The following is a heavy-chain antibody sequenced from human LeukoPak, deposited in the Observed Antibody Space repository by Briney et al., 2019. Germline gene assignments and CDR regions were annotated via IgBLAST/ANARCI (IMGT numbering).Heavy chain of an antibody. CDR2: VRGKPYGETT. V-gene: IGHV3-49*03. J-gene: IGHJ4*02. CDR3: TRGSDTIFGVARDGFDS. CDR1: GFSFSTIY. D-gene: IGHD3-3*01. Sequence: GGSLRLSCAASGFSFSTIYMSWFRQAPGKGLEWVGFVRGKPYGETTEYAASVQGRFTISRDDSESTTYLQLNSLKTEDTAVYYCTRGSDTIFGVARDGFDSWGQGTLVTVSS.